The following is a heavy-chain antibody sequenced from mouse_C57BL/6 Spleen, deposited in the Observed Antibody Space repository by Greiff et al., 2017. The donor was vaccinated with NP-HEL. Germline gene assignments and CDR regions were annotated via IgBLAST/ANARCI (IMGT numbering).Heavy chain of an antibody. CDR2: IDPENGDT. D-gene: IGHD1-1*01. CDR3: TRGYYGSSYPY. Sequence: VQLKQSGSELVRPGASVKLSCTASGFNIKDDYMHWVKQRPEQGLEWIGWIDPENGDTEYASKFQGKATITADTSSNTAYLQLSSLTSEDTAVYYCTRGYYGSSYPYWGQGTTLTVSS. V-gene: IGHV14-4*01. J-gene: IGHJ2*01. CDR1: GFNIKDDY.